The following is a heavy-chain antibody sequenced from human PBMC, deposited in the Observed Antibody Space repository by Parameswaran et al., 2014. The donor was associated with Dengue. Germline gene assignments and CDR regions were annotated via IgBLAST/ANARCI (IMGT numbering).Heavy chain of an antibody. V-gene: IGHV3-21*01. CDR3: ARVGSSWYTRGYYYYMDV. D-gene: IGHD6-13*01. CDR2: ISSSSSHI. Sequence: WIRQPPGKGLEWVSSISSSSSHIYYADSVKGRFTISRDNAKNSLYLQMNSLRAEDTAVYYCARVGSSWYTRGYYYYMDVWGKGTTVTVSS. J-gene: IGHJ6*03.